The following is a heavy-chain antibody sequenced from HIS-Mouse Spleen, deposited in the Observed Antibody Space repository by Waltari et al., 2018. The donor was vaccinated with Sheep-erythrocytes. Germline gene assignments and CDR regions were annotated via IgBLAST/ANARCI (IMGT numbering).Heavy chain of an antibody. J-gene: IGHJ4*02. CDR1: GFTFSSYA. Sequence: QVQLVESGGGVVQPGRSLRLSCAASGFTFSSYAMPWVRQAPGKGLEWVAVKSYYGSNKYYADAVKCRFTISRDNSKNTLYLQMNSLRAEDTAVYYCARVSAGELKYYFDYWGQGTLVTVSS. D-gene: IGHD1-26*01. V-gene: IGHV3-30-3*01. CDR3: ARVSAGELKYYFDY. CDR2: KSYYGSNK.